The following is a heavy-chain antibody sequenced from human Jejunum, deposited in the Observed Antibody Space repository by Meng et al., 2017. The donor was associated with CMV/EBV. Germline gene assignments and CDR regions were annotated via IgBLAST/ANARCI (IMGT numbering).Heavy chain of an antibody. V-gene: IGHV4-59*01. CDR3: ARVRGGFDP. CDR2: IYYTGGT. J-gene: IGHJ5*02. CDR1: GGSISVYY. Sequence: LSFPVSGGSISVYYWRWIRQPPGKGLEWVGYIYYTGGTNYNPSLESRASIALARSKNQISLKLTSVTAANTAVYYCARVRGGFDPWGQGTLVTVSS.